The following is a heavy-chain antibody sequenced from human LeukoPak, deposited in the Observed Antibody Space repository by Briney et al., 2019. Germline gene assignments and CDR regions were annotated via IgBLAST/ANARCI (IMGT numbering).Heavy chain of an antibody. D-gene: IGHD2-15*01. CDR3: ARVLAAAGWFDP. CDR2: IYHSGST. Sequence: SETPSLTCAVSGGSISSSNWWSWIRQPPGKGLEWIGSIYHSGSTYYNPSLKSRVTISVDTSKNQFSLKLSSVTAADTAVYYCARVLAAAGWFDPWGQGTLVTVSS. J-gene: IGHJ5*02. CDR1: GGSISSSNW. V-gene: IGHV4-4*02.